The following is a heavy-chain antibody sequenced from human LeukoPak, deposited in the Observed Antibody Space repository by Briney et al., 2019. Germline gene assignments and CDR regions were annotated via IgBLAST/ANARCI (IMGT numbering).Heavy chain of an antibody. J-gene: IGHJ6*03. Sequence: SETLSLTCTVSGGSISSSSYYWGWIRQPPGKGLEWIGSIYYSGSTYYNPSLKSRVTISVDTSKNQFSLKLSSVTAADTAVYYCARVCWGGSYFYYYYYMDVWGKGTTVTVSS. CDR1: GGSISSSSYY. CDR2: IYYSGST. CDR3: ARVCWGGSYFYYYYYMDV. D-gene: IGHD1-26*01. V-gene: IGHV4-39*07.